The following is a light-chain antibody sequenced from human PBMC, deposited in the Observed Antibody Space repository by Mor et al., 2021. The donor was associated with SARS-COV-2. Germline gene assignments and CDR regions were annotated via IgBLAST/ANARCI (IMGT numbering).Light chain of an antibody. CDR1: SSDVGGYNY. J-gene: IGLJ1*01. Sequence: ISCTGTSSDVGGYNYVSWYQQHPGKAPKLMIYDVSKRPSGVPDHFSGSKSGNTASLTISGLQAEDEADYYCCSFAGYGYVFGTGTVVTVL. CDR3: CSFAGYGYV. V-gene: IGLV2-11*01. CDR2: DVS.